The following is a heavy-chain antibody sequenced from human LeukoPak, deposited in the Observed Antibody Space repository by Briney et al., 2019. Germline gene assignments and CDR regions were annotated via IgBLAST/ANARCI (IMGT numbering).Heavy chain of an antibody. Sequence: ASVKVSCKASGYTFTSYGISWVRQAPGQGHEWMGWISAYNGNTNYAQKLQGRVTMTTDTSTSTAYMELRSLRSDDTAVYYCARAVRGRYYYYYMDVWGKGTTVTVSS. D-gene: IGHD3-10*01. CDR2: ISAYNGNT. J-gene: IGHJ6*03. V-gene: IGHV1-18*01. CDR3: ARAVRGRYYYYYMDV. CDR1: GYTFTSYG.